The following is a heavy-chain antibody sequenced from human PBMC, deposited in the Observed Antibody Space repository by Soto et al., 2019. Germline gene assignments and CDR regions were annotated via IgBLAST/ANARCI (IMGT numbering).Heavy chain of an antibody. J-gene: IGHJ5*02. CDR1: GYIFTNYY. D-gene: IGHD3-10*01. V-gene: IGHV1-69*02. CDR3: ARNHYLRQSGNNWFDP. Sequence: SVKVSCKASGYIFTNYYMHWVRQAPGQGLEWMGRIIPILGIANYAQKFQGRVTITADKSTSTAYMELSSLRSEDTAVYYCARNHYLRQSGNNWFDPWGQGNLVTVSS. CDR2: IIPILGIA.